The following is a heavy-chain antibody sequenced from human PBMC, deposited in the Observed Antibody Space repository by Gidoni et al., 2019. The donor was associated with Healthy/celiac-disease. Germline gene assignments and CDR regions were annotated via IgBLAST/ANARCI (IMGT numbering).Heavy chain of an antibody. CDR1: GGSFSGYY. J-gene: IGHJ4*02. D-gene: IGHD6-13*01. CDR3: ARYLAAAGHYYFDY. CDR2: INHSGST. V-gene: IGHV4-34*01. Sequence: QVQLQQWGAGLLKPSETLSLTCAAYGGSFSGYYWSWIRQPPGKGLEWIGEINHSGSTNYNPSLKSRVTISVDTSKNQFSLKLSSVTAADTAVYYCARYLAAAGHYYFDYWGQGTLVTVSS.